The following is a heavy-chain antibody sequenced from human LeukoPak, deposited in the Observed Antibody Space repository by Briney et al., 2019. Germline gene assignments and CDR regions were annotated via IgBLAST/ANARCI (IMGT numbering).Heavy chain of an antibody. CDR3: ASDSSSYYYYGMDV. D-gene: IGHD6-6*01. Sequence: SETLSLTCTVSGGSISSYYWSWIRQPPGKGLEWIGYIYYSGSTNYNPSLKSRVTISVDTSKNQFSLKLSSVTAADTAVYYCASDSSSYYYYGMDVWGQGTTVTVSS. V-gene: IGHV4-59*08. CDR1: GGSISSYY. CDR2: IYYSGST. J-gene: IGHJ6*02.